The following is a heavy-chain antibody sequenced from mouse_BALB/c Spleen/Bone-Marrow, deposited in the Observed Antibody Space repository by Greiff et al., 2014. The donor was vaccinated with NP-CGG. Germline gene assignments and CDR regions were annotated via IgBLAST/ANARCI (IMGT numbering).Heavy chain of an antibody. CDR1: GYTFTDYY. CDR2: IYPGGGNT. CDR3: AGPPYYYGSSYYWYFDV. Sequence: LQQSGPELAKPGASVKISCKASGYTFTDYYINWVKQKPGQGLEWIGWIYPGGGNTKYNEKFKGKATLTVDTSSSTAYMQLSSLTSEDTAVYFCAGPPYYYGSSYYWYFDVWGAGTTVTVSS. J-gene: IGHJ1*01. V-gene: IGHV1-84*02. D-gene: IGHD1-1*01.